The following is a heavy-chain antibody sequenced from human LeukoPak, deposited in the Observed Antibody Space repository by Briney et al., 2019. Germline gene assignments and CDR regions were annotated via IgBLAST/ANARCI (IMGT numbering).Heavy chain of an antibody. CDR2: INAGNDNT. CDR1: GYTVTSYA. J-gene: IGHJ5*02. CDR3: ARDLGYCTGGTCYPNWFDP. D-gene: IGHD2-15*01. Sequence: SETVPRKATGYTVTSYAMHWVRQAPGQRLEWMGWINAGNDNTKYSQKFQGRVTITRDTSASTAYMELSSLRSEDTAVYYCARDLGYCTGGTCYPNWFDPWGQGTLVTVSS. V-gene: IGHV1-3*01.